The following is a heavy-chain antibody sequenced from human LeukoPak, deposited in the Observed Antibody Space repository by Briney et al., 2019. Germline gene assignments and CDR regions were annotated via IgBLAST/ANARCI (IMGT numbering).Heavy chain of an antibody. CDR2: IYYSGST. CDR3: ARDHLANLASRLFDP. V-gene: IGHV4-39*07. Sequence: SETLSLTCTVSGGSISSSNYYWGWIRQPPGKGLDWIGNIYYSGSTYYNPSLKSRVTISVDTSKNQFSLKLNSVTAADTAVYYCARDHLANLASRLFDPWGQGSLVTVSS. CDR1: GGSISSSNYY. D-gene: IGHD3-3*01. J-gene: IGHJ5*02.